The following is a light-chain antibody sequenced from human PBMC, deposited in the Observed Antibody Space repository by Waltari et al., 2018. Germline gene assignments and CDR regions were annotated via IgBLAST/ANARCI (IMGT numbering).Light chain of an antibody. CDR3: QQLKSYPIT. J-gene: IGKJ5*01. V-gene: IGKV1-9*01. CDR1: QVILGY. Sequence: TQLTQSPSSLSASVGDRVTITCRASQVILGYLAWYQQRPGKAPKFLIYATSTLRSGVPSRVSGSGSGTDFTLTISDLQPEDFATYYCQQLKSYPITFGQGTRLEIK. CDR2: ATS.